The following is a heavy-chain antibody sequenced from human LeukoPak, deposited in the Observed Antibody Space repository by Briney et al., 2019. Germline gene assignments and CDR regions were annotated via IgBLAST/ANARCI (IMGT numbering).Heavy chain of an antibody. CDR3: AKYRSGTYYLIDY. V-gene: IGHV3-43*02. D-gene: IGHD1-26*01. CDR1: GFSFDDYA. J-gene: IGHJ4*02. CDR2: ISGDGDST. Sequence: PGGSLGLSCAASGFSFDDYAMQWVRQAPGKGLEWVSLISGDGDSTYYADSVKGRFTISRDNSKNSLYLQMNSLRAEDTAVYYCAKYRSGTYYLIDYWGQGTLVTVSS.